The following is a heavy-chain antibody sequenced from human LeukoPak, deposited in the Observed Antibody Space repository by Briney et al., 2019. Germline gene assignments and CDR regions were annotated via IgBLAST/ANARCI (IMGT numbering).Heavy chain of an antibody. V-gene: IGHV3-64D*06. D-gene: IGHD4/OR15-4a*01. CDR2: ISRNGGST. J-gene: IGHJ3*02. Sequence: GGSLRLSCSAPGFTFNSYPVHWVRQAPGKGLEYVSGISRNGGSTCYADSVKGRFTISRDNSKNTLYLQMSSLRAEDTAVYYCVKESGFMVAPNSAFDIWGQGTMVTVSP. CDR3: VKESGFMVAPNSAFDI. CDR1: GFTFNSYP.